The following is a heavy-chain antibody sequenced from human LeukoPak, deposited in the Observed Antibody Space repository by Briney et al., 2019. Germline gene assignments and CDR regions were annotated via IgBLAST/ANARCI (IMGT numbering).Heavy chain of an antibody. D-gene: IGHD3-10*01. V-gene: IGHV3-30*18. CDR1: GFTFSSYG. CDR2: ISYDGSNK. CDR3: AKDLRTYGSGIYRLPTVIFNY. Sequence: GRSLRLSCAASGFTFSSYGMHWVRQAPGKGLEWVAVISYDGSNKYYADSVKGRFTISRDNSKNTLYLQMNSLRAEDTAIYYCAKDLRTYGSGIYRLPTVIFNYWGQGALVTVSS. J-gene: IGHJ4*02.